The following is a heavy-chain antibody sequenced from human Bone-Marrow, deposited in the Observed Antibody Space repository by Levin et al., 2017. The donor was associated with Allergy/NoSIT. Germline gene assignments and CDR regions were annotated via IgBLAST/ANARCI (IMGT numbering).Heavy chain of an antibody. CDR2: IYYRGIT. CDR1: GGSINTTTFY. Sequence: SETLSLTCSVSGGSINTTTFYWGWIRQPPGKGLEWIGSIYYRGITYDNPFLKSRVTISVDTSKNQFSLRLSSVAAADTGFYYCARQKMRGIAAAAFDSWGQGKLVTVSS. D-gene: IGHD6-13*01. CDR3: ARQKMRGIAAAAFDS. V-gene: IGHV4-39*01. J-gene: IGHJ4*02.